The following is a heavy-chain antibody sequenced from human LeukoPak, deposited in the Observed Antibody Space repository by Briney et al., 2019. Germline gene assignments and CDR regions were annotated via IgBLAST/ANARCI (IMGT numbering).Heavy chain of an antibody. D-gene: IGHD1-26*01. J-gene: IGHJ4*02. CDR3: AKVNQWELFVVFDY. CDR2: IKSKTDGGTT. Sequence: GGSLRLSCAASGFTFSNAWMSWVRQAPGKGLEWVGRIKSKTDGGTTDYAAPVKGRFTISRDDSKTTLSLQMNSLRAEDTAVYYCAKVNQWELFVVFDYWGQGTLVTVSS. CDR1: GFTFSNAW. V-gene: IGHV3-15*01.